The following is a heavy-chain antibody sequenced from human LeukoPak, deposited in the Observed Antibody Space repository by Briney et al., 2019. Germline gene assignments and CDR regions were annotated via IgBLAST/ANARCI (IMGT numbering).Heavy chain of an antibody. Sequence: GGSLRLSCAASGFTFSNSAMTWVRQAPGKGLEWISGISSGGSQRFYADSVKGRFTVSRGNSRETLFLQMNSLRTEDTAVYYCAKSVAGKGDLLGAEPDYWGQGTLVTVSS. V-gene: IGHV3-23*01. CDR1: GFTFSNSA. J-gene: IGHJ4*02. D-gene: IGHD6-19*01. CDR3: AKSVAGKGDLLGAEPDY. CDR2: ISSGGSQR.